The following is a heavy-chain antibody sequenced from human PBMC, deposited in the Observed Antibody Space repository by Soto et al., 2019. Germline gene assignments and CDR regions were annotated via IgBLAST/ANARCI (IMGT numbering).Heavy chain of an antibody. CDR1: GYTFTSYG. Sequence: GASVKVSCKASGYTFTSYGISWVRQAPGQGLEWMGWISAYNGNTNYAQKLQGRVTMTTDTSTSTAYMELRSLRSDDTAVYYCARSPLHYDILTGYYTQIDYWGQGTLVTVSS. D-gene: IGHD3-9*01. CDR3: ARSPLHYDILTGYYTQIDY. V-gene: IGHV1-18*01. CDR2: ISAYNGNT. J-gene: IGHJ4*02.